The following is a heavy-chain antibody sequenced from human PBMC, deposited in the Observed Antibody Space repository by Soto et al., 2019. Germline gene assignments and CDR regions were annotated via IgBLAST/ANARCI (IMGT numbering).Heavy chain of an antibody. D-gene: IGHD6-13*01. V-gene: IGHV1-18*01. CDR1: GYTFTSYG. CDR3: ASESGYGRTN. J-gene: IGHJ4*02. CDR2: ISAYNGNT. Sequence: QVQLVQSGAEVKKPGASVKVSCKASGYTFTSYGISWVRQAPGQGLEWMGWISAYNGNTNYAQKPQGRVTMTTDTAPIIGYMHLSSLSSDDRARDYCASESGYGRTNWGQGTLVTISS.